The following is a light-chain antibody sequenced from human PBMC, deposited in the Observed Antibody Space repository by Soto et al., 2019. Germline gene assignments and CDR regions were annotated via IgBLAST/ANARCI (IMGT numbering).Light chain of an antibody. Sequence: DIPMTQSPSSLSASVGDRVTITCRASQRINSFLNWYQQKPGEAPKLLIYAASRLQGGVPSRFSGSGSGTDFTLTISSLQPEDFATYYCQQSYTTPRFTFGQGTKLEIK. CDR2: AAS. CDR3: QQSYTTPRFT. V-gene: IGKV1-39*01. CDR1: QRINSF. J-gene: IGKJ2*01.